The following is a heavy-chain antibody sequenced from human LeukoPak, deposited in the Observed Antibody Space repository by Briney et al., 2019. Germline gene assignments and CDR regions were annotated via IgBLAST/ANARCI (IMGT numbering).Heavy chain of an antibody. CDR1: GFTFSSYG. V-gene: IGHV3-30*02. J-gene: IGHJ4*02. CDR3: AGGLWSSSSFDY. CDR2: IRYDGSNK. Sequence: QAGGSLRLSCAASGFTFSSYGMHWVRQAPGKGLEWVAFIRYDGSNKYYADSVKGRFTISRDNSKNTLYLQMNSLRAEDTAVYYCAGGLWSSSSFDYWGQGTLVTVSS. D-gene: IGHD6-6*01.